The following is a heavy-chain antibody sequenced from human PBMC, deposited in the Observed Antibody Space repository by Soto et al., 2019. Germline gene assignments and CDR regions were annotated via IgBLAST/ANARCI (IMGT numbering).Heavy chain of an antibody. J-gene: IGHJ4*02. Sequence: GGSLRLSCSGSGFTFSSYTMNWVRQAPGKGLEWVAVIWYDGSNKYYADSVKGRFTISRDNSKNTLYLQMNSLRAEDTAVYYCARVPRDDSSGPSFDDWGQGTLVTVSS. CDR2: IWYDGSNK. D-gene: IGHD3-22*01. V-gene: IGHV3-33*08. CDR3: ARVPRDDSSGPSFDD. CDR1: GFTFSSYT.